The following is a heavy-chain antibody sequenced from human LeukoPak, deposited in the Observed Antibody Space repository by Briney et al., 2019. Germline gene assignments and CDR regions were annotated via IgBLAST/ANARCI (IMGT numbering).Heavy chain of an antibody. Sequence: GGSLRLSCAASGFTFSSYSMNWVRQAPGKGLEWVSSISSSSSYIYYADSVKGRFTISRDNAKNSLYLQMNSLRAEDTAVYYCACLYDSSGYPVDYWGQGTLVTVSS. V-gene: IGHV3-21*01. CDR3: ACLYDSSGYPVDY. CDR2: ISSSSSYI. J-gene: IGHJ4*02. CDR1: GFTFSSYS. D-gene: IGHD3-22*01.